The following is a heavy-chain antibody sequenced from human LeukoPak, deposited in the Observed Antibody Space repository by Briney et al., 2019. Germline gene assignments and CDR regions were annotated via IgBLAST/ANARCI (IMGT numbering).Heavy chain of an antibody. CDR3: AREDFSGIRYFDWNIPRGMDV. D-gene: IGHD3-9*01. V-gene: IGHV3-48*02. CDR2: ISSSSSTK. CDR1: GFTFSSYS. J-gene: IGHJ6*02. Sequence: QPGGSLRLSCAASGFTFSSYSMNWVRQAPGKGLEWVSYISSSSSTKYYADSVKGRFTISRDNAKNSLYLQMNSLRDEDTAVYYCAREDFSGIRYFDWNIPRGMDVWGQGTTVTVSS.